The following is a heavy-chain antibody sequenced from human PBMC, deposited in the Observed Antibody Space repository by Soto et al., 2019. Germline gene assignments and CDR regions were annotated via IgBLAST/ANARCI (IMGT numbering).Heavy chain of an antibody. Sequence: EVQLVESGGGLVQPGGSLRLSCAASGFNLSAHDMHWVRQVKGKGLEWVSALGVAGNTFESASVKGRFTISRENAKNSMYLQMKRLRAGDPAVYFCARGADFWSGSRYYHYAYDLDVWGNGTTVNVSS. CDR1: GFNLSAHD. J-gene: IGHJ6*03. CDR2: LGVAGNT. V-gene: IGHV3-13*01. CDR3: ARGADFWSGSRYYHYAYDLDV. D-gene: IGHD3-3*01.